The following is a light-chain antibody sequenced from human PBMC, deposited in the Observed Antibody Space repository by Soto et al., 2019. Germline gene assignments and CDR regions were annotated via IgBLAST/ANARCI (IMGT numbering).Light chain of an antibody. CDR3: SSYTITSALYV. Sequence: QSVLTQPASVSGSPGQSITISCTGTSGDVGGYNYVSWYQQHPGKAPKLMIYEVSNRPSGVSNRFSGSKSGNTASLTISGLQAEDEADYYCSSYTITSALYVFGPGTKVTV. J-gene: IGLJ1*01. V-gene: IGLV2-14*01. CDR1: SGDVGGYNY. CDR2: EVS.